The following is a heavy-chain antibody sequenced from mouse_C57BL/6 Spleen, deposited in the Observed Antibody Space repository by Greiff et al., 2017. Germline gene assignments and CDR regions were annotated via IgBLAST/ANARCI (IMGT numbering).Heavy chain of an antibody. CDR2: IYPRSGNT. Sequence: VQLQQSGAELARPGASVKLSCKASGYTFTSYGISWVKQRTGQGLEWIGEIYPRSGNTYYNEKFKGKATLTADKSSSTAYMELRSLTSEDSAVYFCARVDYGNFAWFAYWGQGTLVTVSA. CDR3: ARVDYGNFAWFAY. V-gene: IGHV1-81*01. D-gene: IGHD2-1*01. J-gene: IGHJ3*01. CDR1: GYTFTSYG.